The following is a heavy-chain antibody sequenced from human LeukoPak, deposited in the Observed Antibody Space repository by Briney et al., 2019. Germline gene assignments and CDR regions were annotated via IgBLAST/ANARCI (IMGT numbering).Heavy chain of an antibody. Sequence: ASVKVSCKVSGYTLTELSMHWVRQAPGKGLEWMGGFDPEDGETIYAQKFQGRVTMTEDTSTDTAYMELSSLRSEDTAVYYCARDGTFGVVITHCFDYWGQGTLVTVSS. CDR3: ARDGTFGVVITHCFDY. D-gene: IGHD3-3*02. CDR1: GYTLTELS. V-gene: IGHV1-24*01. J-gene: IGHJ4*02. CDR2: FDPEDGET.